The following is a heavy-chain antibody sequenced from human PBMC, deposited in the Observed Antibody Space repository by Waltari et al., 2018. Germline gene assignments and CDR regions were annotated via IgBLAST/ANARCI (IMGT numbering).Heavy chain of an antibody. D-gene: IGHD1-26*01. J-gene: IGHJ6*02. V-gene: IGHV3-7*01. CDR3: ARDLAGATTYYYYGMDV. CDR1: GFTFSSYW. CDR2: IKQDGSEK. Sequence: EVQLVESGGGLVQPGGSLRLSCAASGFTFSSYWMSWVRQAPGKGLEWVANIKQDGSEKYYVDSVKGRFTISRDNAKNSLYLQMNSLRAEDTAVYYCARDLAGATTYYYYGMDVWGQGTTVTVSS.